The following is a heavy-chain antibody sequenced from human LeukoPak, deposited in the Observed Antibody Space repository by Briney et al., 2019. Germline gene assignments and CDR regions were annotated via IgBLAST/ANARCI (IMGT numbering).Heavy chain of an antibody. V-gene: IGHV4-61*02. J-gene: IGHJ6*02. Sequence: SQTLSLTCTVSGGSISSGSYYWSWIRQPAGTGLEWIGRIYTSGSTNYNPSLKSRVTISVDTSKNQFSLKLSSVTAADTAVYYRARGNCGGDCYNYYYYGMDVWGQGTTVTVSS. D-gene: IGHD2-21*02. CDR2: IYTSGST. CDR3: ARGNCGGDCYNYYYYGMDV. CDR1: GGSISSGSYY.